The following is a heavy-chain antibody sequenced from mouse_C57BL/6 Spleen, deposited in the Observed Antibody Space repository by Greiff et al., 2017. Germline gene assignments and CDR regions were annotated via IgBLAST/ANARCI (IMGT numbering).Heavy chain of an antibody. CDR1: GYTFTDYE. D-gene: IGHD4-1*01. Sequence: QVQLQQSGAELVRPGASVTLSCKASGYTFTDYEMHWVKQTPVHGLEWIGAIDPETGGTAYNQKFKGKAILTADKSSSTAYMALRSLTSEDSAVYYCTRGGTGTGAWFAYWGQGTLVTVSA. CDR2: IDPETGGT. CDR3: TRGGTGTGAWFAY. V-gene: IGHV1-15*01. J-gene: IGHJ3*01.